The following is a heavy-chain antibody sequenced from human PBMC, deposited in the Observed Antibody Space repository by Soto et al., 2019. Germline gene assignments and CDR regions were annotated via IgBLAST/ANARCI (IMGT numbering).Heavy chain of an antibody. Sequence: QVQLVQSGAEVKKPGASVKVSCKASGYTFTSYDINWVRQATGQGLEWMGWMNPNSGNTGYAQKFQGRVTMTRNTSISTAYMELSSLRSQDTAVYYCARGYYDSSGYCYWDYSDYWGQGTLVSVSS. CDR3: ARGYYDSSGYCYWDYSDY. D-gene: IGHD3-22*01. CDR2: MNPNSGNT. V-gene: IGHV1-8*01. CDR1: GYTFTSYD. J-gene: IGHJ4*02.